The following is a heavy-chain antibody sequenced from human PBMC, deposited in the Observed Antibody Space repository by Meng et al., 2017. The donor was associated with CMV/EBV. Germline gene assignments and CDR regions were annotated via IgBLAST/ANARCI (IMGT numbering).Heavy chain of an antibody. Sequence: SETLSLTCTVSGGSISSCSHYYDWIRQPPGKGLEWIGSIYYRGSTYYNPSLKSRVTISVDTSKNQCSLKLSSVTAADTAVYYCARASSLYYDFWSGYQPTPYYYYGMDVWGQGTTVTVSS. CDR2: IYYRGST. J-gene: IGHJ6*02. CDR3: ARASSLYYDFWSGYQPTPYYYYGMDV. CDR1: GGSISSCSHY. D-gene: IGHD3-3*01. V-gene: IGHV4-39*07.